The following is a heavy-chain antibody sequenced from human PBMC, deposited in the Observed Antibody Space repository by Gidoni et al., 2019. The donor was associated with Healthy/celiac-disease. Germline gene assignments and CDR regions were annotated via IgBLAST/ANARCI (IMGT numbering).Heavy chain of an antibody. CDR3: ARVVVVPAAMISYYYGMDV. CDR2: ISAYNGNT. CDR1: GYTFTSYG. D-gene: IGHD2-2*01. Sequence: QVQLVQSGAEVKKPGASVKVSCKASGYTFTSYGISWVRQAPGQGLEWMGWISAYNGNTNYAQKLQGRVTMTTDTSTSTADMELRSLRSDDTAVYYCARVVVVPAAMISYYYGMDVGGQGTTVTVSS. V-gene: IGHV1-18*01. J-gene: IGHJ6*02.